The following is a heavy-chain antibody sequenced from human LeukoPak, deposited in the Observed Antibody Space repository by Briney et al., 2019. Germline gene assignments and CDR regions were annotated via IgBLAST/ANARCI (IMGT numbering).Heavy chain of an antibody. CDR1: GASISSYY. V-gene: IGHV4-59*01. CDR3: ASSKDRIVGAPYFDY. Sequence: SETLSLTCAVSGASISSYYWSWIRQSPGKGLEWIGYIYYSASTNYNPSVKSRGTISVDTSKNQFSLKLSSVTAADTAVYYCASSKDRIVGAPYFDYWGQGTLVTVSS. J-gene: IGHJ4*02. CDR2: IYYSAST. D-gene: IGHD1-26*01.